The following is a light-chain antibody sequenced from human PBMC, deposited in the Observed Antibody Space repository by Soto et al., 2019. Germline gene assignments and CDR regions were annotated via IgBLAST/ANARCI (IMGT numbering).Light chain of an antibody. V-gene: IGKV1-39*01. CDR1: QGIRND. CDR2: AAY. Sequence: DIQMTQSPSSLSASVGDRVTITCRASQGIRNDLGWYRQKSGKAPNLLIYAAYSLQSGVPSRFSGSGSGTDFTLTVRSLQPEDFATYYCQQSYNNTRTVGQGTKVDIK. CDR3: QQSYNNTRT. J-gene: IGKJ1*01.